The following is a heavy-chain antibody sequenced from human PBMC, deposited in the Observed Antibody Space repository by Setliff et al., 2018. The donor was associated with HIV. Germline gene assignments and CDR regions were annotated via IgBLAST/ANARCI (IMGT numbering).Heavy chain of an antibody. CDR3: AKLLYPQLWPLDTDH. V-gene: IGHV3-23*01. Sequence: GGSLRLSCVTSGFTFTNYAMTWVRQAPGEGLEYVSAISGSGGKTYYADSVKGRFTLSRDTSKDTLYPQMNSLRADDTAVYYCAKLLYPQLWPLDTDHWGQGRLVTVSS. CDR2: ISGSGGKT. CDR1: GFTFTNYA. J-gene: IGHJ4*02. D-gene: IGHD1-1*01.